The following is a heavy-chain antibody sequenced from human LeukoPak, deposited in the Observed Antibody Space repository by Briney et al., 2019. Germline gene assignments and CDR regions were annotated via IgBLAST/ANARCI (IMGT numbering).Heavy chain of an antibody. D-gene: IGHD3-10*01. J-gene: IGHJ4*02. V-gene: IGHV4-59*08. CDR3: AGHRFASPLDY. CDR2: IFHTGDS. CDR1: GVSPSDSY. Sequence: SETLSLTCTVSGVSPSDSYWSWIRQPPGKGLEWIGYIFHTGDSHHNPSFRSRVSISLDTSKDQISLRLTSVTAADTAVYYCAGHRFASPLDYWGQGTLVTVSS.